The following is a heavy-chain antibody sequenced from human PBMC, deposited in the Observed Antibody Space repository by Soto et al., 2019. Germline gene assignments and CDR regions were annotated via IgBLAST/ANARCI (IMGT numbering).Heavy chain of an antibody. V-gene: IGHV4-59*01. CDR3: AGAGVGYDSVDP. J-gene: IGHJ5*02. CDR1: GGSIRSNY. D-gene: IGHD3-22*01. CDR2: ILYSGIT. Sequence: SETLSLTCTVSGGSIRSNYWSWIRQPPGKGLEWIGYILYSGITNYNSSLKSRVTTSVDTSKNQFSLKLSSVTAADTAVYYCAGAGVGYDSVDPWGQGTLVTVSS.